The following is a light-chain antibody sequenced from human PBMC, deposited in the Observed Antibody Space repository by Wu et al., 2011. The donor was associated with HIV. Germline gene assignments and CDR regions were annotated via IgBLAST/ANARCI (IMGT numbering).Light chain of an antibody. CDR2: VAS. J-gene: IGKJ1*01. CDR1: QGISNF. CDR3: QQYGSSPHT. Sequence: TQSPSSLSASVGDRVTITCRASQGISNFLAWYQQKPGQAPRLLIYVASSRATGIPDRFSGSGSGTDFTLTISRLEPEDFAVYYCQQYGSSPHTFGQGTKVEIK. V-gene: IGKV3-20*01.